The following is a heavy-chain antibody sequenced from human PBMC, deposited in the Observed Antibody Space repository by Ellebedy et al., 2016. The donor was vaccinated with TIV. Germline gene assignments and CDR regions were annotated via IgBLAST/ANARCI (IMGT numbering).Heavy chain of an antibody. D-gene: IGHD1-14*01. CDR2: INPSGGST. J-gene: IGHJ4*02. V-gene: IGHV1-46*01. CDR1: GYTFTSCY. CDR3: ARPPPYNAPSPAGAY. Sequence: ASVKVSCKASGYTFTSCYMHWVRQAPGQGLEWMGIINPSGGSTSYAQKFQGRVTMTRDTSTSTVYMELSSLRSEDTAVYYCARPPPYNAPSPAGAYWGQGTQVTVSS.